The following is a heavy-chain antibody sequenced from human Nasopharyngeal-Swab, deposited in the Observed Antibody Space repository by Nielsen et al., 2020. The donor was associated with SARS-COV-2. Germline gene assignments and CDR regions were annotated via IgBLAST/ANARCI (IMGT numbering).Heavy chain of an antibody. J-gene: IGHJ6*02. Sequence: ASVKVSCKASGYTFTSYDINWVRQATGQGLEWMGWMNPNSGNTGYAQKFQGRVTMTRNTSISTAYMELSSLRSEDTAVYYCARGVVAGNFPHYYYGMDVWGQGTTVTVSS. D-gene: IGHD6-19*01. CDR3: ARGVVAGNFPHYYYGMDV. V-gene: IGHV1-8*01. CDR1: GYTFTSYD. CDR2: MNPNSGNT.